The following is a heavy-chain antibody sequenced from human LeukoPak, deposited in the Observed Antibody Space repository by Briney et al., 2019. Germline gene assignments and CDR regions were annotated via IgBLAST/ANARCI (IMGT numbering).Heavy chain of an antibody. CDR1: EYTLTSYY. CDR2: INPSGGST. D-gene: IGHD5-18*01. CDR3: ARIDTAMDNWFDP. V-gene: IGHV1-46*01. J-gene: IGHJ5*02. Sequence: ASVKVSCKASEYTLTSYYLHWVRQAPGQGLEWMAIINPSGGSTSHAQKFQGRVTMTRDTSASTVYMELSSLRSEDTAVYYCARIDTAMDNWFDPWGQGTLVTVSS.